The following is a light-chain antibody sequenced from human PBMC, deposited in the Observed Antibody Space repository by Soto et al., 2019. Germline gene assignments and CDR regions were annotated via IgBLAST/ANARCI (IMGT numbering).Light chain of an antibody. CDR1: QSVSSTY. J-gene: IGKJ1*01. CDR3: QQYGSSPWT. Sequence: EIVLTQSPGTLSLSPGERATLSCRASQSVSSTYVAWYQQKPGQAPRPLIYGASSRATGIPDRFSGSGSGKDFTLTISRLEPEDFAVYYCQQYGSSPWTFGQGTKVEIK. CDR2: GAS. V-gene: IGKV3-20*01.